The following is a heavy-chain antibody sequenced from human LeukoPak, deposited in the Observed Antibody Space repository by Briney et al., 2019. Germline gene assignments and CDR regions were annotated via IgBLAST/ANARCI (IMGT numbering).Heavy chain of an antibody. CDR2: ITGSCSYI. CDR1: GFTFSDYY. J-gene: IGHJ4*02. D-gene: IGHD5-12*01. Sequence: GGSLRLSCAASGFTFSDYYMSWIRQAPGKGLEWVSSITGSCSYIHYADSVRGRFTISRDNAKESLFLEMNSLRAEDTAVYYCAKDLGGYDYWDQGTLVTVSS. CDR3: AKDLGGYDY. V-gene: IGHV3-11*06.